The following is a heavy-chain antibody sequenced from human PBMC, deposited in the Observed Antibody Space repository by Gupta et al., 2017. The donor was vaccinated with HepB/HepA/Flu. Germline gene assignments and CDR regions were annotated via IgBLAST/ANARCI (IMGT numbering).Heavy chain of an antibody. V-gene: IGHV3-48*03. CDR1: GFTFSSYE. Sequence: EVQLVESGGGLVQPGGSLRLSCAASGFTFSSYEMNWVRQAPGKGLEWVSYISSSGSTIYYADSVKGRFTISRDNAKNSLYLQMNSLRAEDTAVYYCASFGGDSSGWMGRNSDYYYGMDVWGQGTTVTVSS. CDR2: ISSSGSTI. CDR3: ASFGGDSSGWMGRNSDYYYGMDV. D-gene: IGHD6-19*01. J-gene: IGHJ6*02.